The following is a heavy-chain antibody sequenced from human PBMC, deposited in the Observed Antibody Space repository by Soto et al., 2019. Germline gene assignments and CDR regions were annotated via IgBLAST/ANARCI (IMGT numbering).Heavy chain of an antibody. CDR1: GGSISSSNW. D-gene: IGHD6-19*01. CDR2: IYHSGST. J-gene: IGHJ6*02. Sequence: KTSETLSLTCAVSGGSISSSNWWSWVRQPPGKGLEWIGEIYHSGSTNYNPSLKSRVTISVDKSKNQFSLKLSSVTAADTAVYYCARGAWLVYYYYGMDVWGQGTTVTVSS. V-gene: IGHV4-4*02. CDR3: ARGAWLVYYYYGMDV.